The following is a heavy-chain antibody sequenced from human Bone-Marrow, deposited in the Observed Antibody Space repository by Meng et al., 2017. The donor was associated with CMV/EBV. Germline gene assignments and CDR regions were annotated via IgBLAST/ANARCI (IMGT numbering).Heavy chain of an antibody. J-gene: IGHJ4*02. CDR3: ARGPSGGGRYYDY. Sequence: GGSLSLSCAVSGFTFSSYSMNWVRQAPGKGLEWVSSISSSSSYIYYADSVKGRFTISRDNAKNSLYLQMNSLRAEDTAVYYCARGPSGGGRYYDYWGQGTLVTVSS. CDR1: GFTFSSYS. V-gene: IGHV3-21*01. D-gene: IGHD1-26*01. CDR2: ISSSSSYI.